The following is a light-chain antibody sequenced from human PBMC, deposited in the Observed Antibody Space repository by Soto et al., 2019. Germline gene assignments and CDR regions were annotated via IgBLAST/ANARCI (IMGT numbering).Light chain of an antibody. CDR1: QSVGIY. V-gene: IGKV3-11*01. CDR2: DAS. Sequence: DIVLTQSPATLSLSPGERATLSCRASQSVGIYLAWYQQKPGQSPRLLIYDASNRAIGIPARFSGSGSGTDFTLTISSLEPEDFEFDYCQQRSNWPPGLTFGGGTKVDI. J-gene: IGKJ4*01. CDR3: QQRSNWPPGLT.